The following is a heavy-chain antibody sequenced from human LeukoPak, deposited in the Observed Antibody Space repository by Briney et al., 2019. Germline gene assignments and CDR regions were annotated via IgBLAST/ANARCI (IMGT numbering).Heavy chain of an antibody. J-gene: IGHJ6*03. CDR2: IYYSGST. CDR1: GGSISSSSYY. CDR3: ARDSAGLRFLEWLPTPRTHYYYMDV. D-gene: IGHD3-3*01. Sequence: PSETLSLTCTASGGSISSSSYYWGWIRQPPGKGLEWIGSIYYSGSTYYNPSLKSRVTISVDTSKNQFSLKLSSVTAADTAVYYCARDSAGLRFLEWLPTPRTHYYYMDVWGKGTTVTVSS. V-gene: IGHV4-39*07.